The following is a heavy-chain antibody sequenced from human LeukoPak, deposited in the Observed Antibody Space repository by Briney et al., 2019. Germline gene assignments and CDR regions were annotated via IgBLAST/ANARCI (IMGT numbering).Heavy chain of an antibody. CDR2: IIPIFGTA. CDR1: GGTFSSYA. D-gene: IGHD2-2*01. J-gene: IGHJ4*02. CDR3: ATLYCSRTSCHVC. Sequence: ASVKVSCKASGGTFSSYAISWVRQAPGQGLEWMGRIIPIFGTANYAQKFQGRVTITTDEYTSTDYMELSSLRSTDTAVYYCATLYCSRTSCHVCWGEGTLVTVPS. V-gene: IGHV1-69*05.